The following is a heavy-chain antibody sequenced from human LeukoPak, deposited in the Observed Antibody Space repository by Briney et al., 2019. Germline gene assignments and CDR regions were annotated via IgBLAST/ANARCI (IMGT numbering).Heavy chain of an antibody. V-gene: IGHV3-23*01. J-gene: IGHJ4*02. CDR2: ISGSGGST. CDR1: GFTFSSYA. Sequence: GGFLRLSCAASGFTFSSYAMSWVRQAPGKGLEWVSAISGSGGSTYYADSVKGRFTISRDNSKNTLYLQMNSLRAEDTAVYYCARRRPGYYYDSSGSSAPDFDYWGQGTLVTVSS. D-gene: IGHD3-22*01. CDR3: ARRRPGYYYDSSGSSAPDFDY.